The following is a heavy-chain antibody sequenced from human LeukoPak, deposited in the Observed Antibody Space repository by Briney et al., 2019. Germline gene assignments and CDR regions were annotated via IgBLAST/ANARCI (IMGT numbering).Heavy chain of an antibody. J-gene: IGHJ4*02. Sequence: SETLSLTCTVSGGSISSYYWSWIRQPAGKGLEWIGRIYTSGSTNYNPSLKSRVTISVDTSKNQFSLKLSSVTAADTAVYYCVRHDSSGYYFDYWGQGTLVTVSS. CDR2: IYTSGST. V-gene: IGHV4-4*07. D-gene: IGHD3-22*01. CDR1: GGSISSYY. CDR3: VRHDSSGYYFDY.